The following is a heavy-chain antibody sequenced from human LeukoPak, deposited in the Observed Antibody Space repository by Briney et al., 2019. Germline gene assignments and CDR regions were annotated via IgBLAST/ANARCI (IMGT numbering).Heavy chain of an antibody. Sequence: GASVKVSCTASGGTFSSYAISRVRQAPGQGLEWMGRIIPILGKANYAQKFQGRVTITADKSTSTAYMELSSLRSEDTAVYYCARDFERYYDFWSGYSAFDYWGQGTLVTVSS. V-gene: IGHV1-69*04. CDR3: ARDFERYYDFWSGYSAFDY. J-gene: IGHJ4*02. D-gene: IGHD3-3*01. CDR2: IIPILGKA. CDR1: GGTFSSYA.